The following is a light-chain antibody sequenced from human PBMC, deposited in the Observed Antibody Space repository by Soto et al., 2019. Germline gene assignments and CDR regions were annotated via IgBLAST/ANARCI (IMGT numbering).Light chain of an antibody. CDR1: QSVSSSY. CDR2: GAS. CDR3: QQYGSSPRT. J-gene: IGKJ1*01. V-gene: IGKV3-20*01. Sequence: EIVLTQSPGTLSLSPGERATLSCRASQSVSSSYLAWYQQKPGQAPRLLIYGASSRATGIPDRFSGSGSGXDFXLTISRLEPEDFAVYYCQQYGSSPRTFGQGTKVEIK.